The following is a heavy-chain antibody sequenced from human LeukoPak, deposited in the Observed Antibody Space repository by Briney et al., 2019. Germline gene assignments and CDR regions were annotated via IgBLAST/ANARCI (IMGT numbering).Heavy chain of an antibody. D-gene: IGHD1-26*01. CDR3: ARDDGSATMGFDS. J-gene: IGHJ4*02. Sequence: ASVKVSCKVSGYTLTELSMHWVRQAPGKGLEWMGGFDPEDGETIYAQKFQGRVTMTEDTSTDTAYMEVTSLRSVDTAVYYCARDDGSATMGFDSWGQGTLVTVSS. CDR1: GYTLTELS. CDR2: FDPEDGET. V-gene: IGHV1-24*01.